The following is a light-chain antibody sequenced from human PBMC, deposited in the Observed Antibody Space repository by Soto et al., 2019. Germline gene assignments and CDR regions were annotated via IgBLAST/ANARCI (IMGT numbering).Light chain of an antibody. CDR1: SNDVGGYKY. CDR2: EVS. V-gene: IGLV2-14*01. J-gene: IGLJ1*01. Sequence: QSALTQPASVSGSPGQSITISCTGTSNDVGGYKYVSWYQQHPGKTTKLILYEVSDRPSGVSNRFSGSKSGNTASLTISGLQAEDEADYYCSSYTGSNTRDVFGTGTKLTVL. CDR3: SSYTGSNTRDV.